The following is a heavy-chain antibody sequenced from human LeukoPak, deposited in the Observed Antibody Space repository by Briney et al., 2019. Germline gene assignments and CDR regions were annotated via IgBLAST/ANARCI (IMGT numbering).Heavy chain of an antibody. CDR1: GFTFRSYA. CDR2: INHSGST. D-gene: IGHD1-26*01. J-gene: IGHJ4*02. V-gene: IGHV4-34*01. Sequence: GSLRLSCAASGFTFRSYAMSWVRQPPGKGLEWIGEINHSGSTNYNPSLKSRVTISVDTSKNQFSLKLSSVTAADTAVYYCARGQTIVGATGDFWGQGTLVTVSS. CDR3: ARGQTIVGATGDF.